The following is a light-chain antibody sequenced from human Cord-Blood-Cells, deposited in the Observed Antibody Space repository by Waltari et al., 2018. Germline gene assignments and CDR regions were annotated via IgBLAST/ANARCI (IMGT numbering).Light chain of an antibody. J-gene: IGLJ3*02. CDR3: AAWDDSLSGWV. CDR1: SPNIGRNY. V-gene: IGLV1-47*01. Sequence: QSVLTQPPSASGTPGQRVTISCSGSSPNIGRNYVYWYQQPPGPAPKLLTYRNNQRPSGVPDRFSGSKSGTSASLAISGLRSEDEADYYCAAWDDSLSGWVFGGGTKLTVL. CDR2: RNN.